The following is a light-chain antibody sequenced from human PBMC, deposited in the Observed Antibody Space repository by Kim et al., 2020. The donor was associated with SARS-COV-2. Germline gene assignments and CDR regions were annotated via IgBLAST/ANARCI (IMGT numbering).Light chain of an antibody. CDR1: QTISTS. V-gene: IGKV1-5*01. CDR2: DAS. Sequence: SVGDRVTITCRASQTISTSLAWYQQRQGKVPKLLIYDASSLQSGVPSRFSGSGSGTEFTLTISSLQHDDFASFYCQQYGSYSPWPFGQGTKVDIK. CDR3: QQYGSYSPWP. J-gene: IGKJ1*01.